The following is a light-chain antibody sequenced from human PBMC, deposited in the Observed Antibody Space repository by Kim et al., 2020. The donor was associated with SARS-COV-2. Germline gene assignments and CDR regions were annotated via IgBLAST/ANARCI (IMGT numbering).Light chain of an antibody. J-gene: IGKJ1*01. CDR3: KHYDNYSQT. CDR1: QRISNS. Sequence: ASVGDRVTIPCRASQRISNSLASYQQKPGKAPSLLIYEASSLESGVPSRFSGTGSGTDFTLTISNLQHDDFATYYCKHYDNYSQTFGPGTKVDIK. V-gene: IGKV1-5*01. CDR2: EAS.